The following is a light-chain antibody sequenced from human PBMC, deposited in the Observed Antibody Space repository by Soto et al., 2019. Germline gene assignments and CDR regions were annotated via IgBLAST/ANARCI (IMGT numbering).Light chain of an antibody. CDR2: DAS. Sequence: DIEMTQSPSSLSASVGDRVTITCQASQDIRKFLNCFQQRPGAAPKLLIYDASNLETGVPSRFSAGGSGTQFTFTITSLQPEDTGTYFCQQYDNLPYTFAQGTKVEI. CDR3: QQYDNLPYT. CDR1: QDIRKF. V-gene: IGKV1-33*01. J-gene: IGKJ2*01.